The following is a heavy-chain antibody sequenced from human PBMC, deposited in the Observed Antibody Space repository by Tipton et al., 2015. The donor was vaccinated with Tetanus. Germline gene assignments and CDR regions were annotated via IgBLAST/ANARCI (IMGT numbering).Heavy chain of an antibody. CDR1: GGSLRGGDYH. Sequence: GLVKPSETLSLTCSVTGGSLRGGDYHWSWIRQPPGKGLEWIAYIFYNGRTQSNPSLKSRVSISVDTAKNQFSLQLKSVTAADTAIYYCARTTRRWLHPDYWGPGTLVTVSS. CDR3: ARTTRRWLHPDY. CDR2: IFYNGRT. D-gene: IGHD5-24*01. V-gene: IGHV4-61*08. J-gene: IGHJ4*02.